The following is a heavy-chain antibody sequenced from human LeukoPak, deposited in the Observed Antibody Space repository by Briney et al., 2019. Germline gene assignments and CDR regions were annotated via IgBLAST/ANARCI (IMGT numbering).Heavy chain of an antibody. D-gene: IGHD3-3*01. J-gene: IGHJ4*02. Sequence: ASVKVSCKASGYTFTSYGISWVRQAPGQGLEWMGWINPNSGGTNYAQKFQGRVTMTRDTSISTAYMELSRLRSDDTAVYYCARTYYDFWSGADYWGQGTLVTVSS. V-gene: IGHV1-2*02. CDR2: INPNSGGT. CDR3: ARTYYDFWSGADY. CDR1: GYTFTSYG.